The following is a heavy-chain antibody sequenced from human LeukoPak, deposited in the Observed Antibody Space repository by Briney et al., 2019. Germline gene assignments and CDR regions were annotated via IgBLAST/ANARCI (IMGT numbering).Heavy chain of an antibody. V-gene: IGHV4-34*01. D-gene: IGHD3-22*01. Sequence: SETLSLTCAVYGGSFSGYYWSWIRQPPGKGLEWIGEINHSGGTNYNPSLKSRVTISVDTSKNQFSLKLSSVIAADTAVYYCASAMIGVPDDAFDIWGQGTMVTVSS. CDR2: INHSGGT. J-gene: IGHJ3*02. CDR1: GGSFSGYY. CDR3: ASAMIGVPDDAFDI.